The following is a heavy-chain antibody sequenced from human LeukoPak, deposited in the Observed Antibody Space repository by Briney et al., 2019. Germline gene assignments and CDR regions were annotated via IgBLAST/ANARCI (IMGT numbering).Heavy chain of an antibody. Sequence: SETLSLTCTVPGGSISSSGYYWGWIRQPPGKGLEWIGTVYYSGSTYYNPSLKSRVTISVDTSKNQFSLKVSSVTAADTAVYYCASLVYYYYGMDVWGQGTTVTVSS. V-gene: IGHV4-39*01. CDR3: ASLVYYYYGMDV. CDR1: GGSISSSGYY. CDR2: VYYSGST. J-gene: IGHJ6*02.